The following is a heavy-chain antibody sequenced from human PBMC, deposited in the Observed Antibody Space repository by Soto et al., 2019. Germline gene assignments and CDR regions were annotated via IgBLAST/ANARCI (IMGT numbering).Heavy chain of an antibody. J-gene: IGHJ6*02. Sequence: EVQLVESGGGLVKPGGSLRLSCPVSGFTFSSYSMNWVRQAPGKGLEWVSSISSSSSYIYYEDSVKGRFTISRDNAKNSLYLQMNSLRAEDTAVYYCARKLGPTDYYFVMDVWGQGTTVTVSS. D-gene: IGHD7-27*01. CDR2: ISSSSSYI. CDR1: GFTFSSYS. V-gene: IGHV3-21*06. CDR3: ARKLGPTDYYFVMDV.